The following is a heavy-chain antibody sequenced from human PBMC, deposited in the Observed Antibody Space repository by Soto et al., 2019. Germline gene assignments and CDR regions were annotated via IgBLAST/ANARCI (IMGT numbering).Heavy chain of an antibody. J-gene: IGHJ4*02. CDR2: IYYSGST. CDR3: ARYSSSPHYFDY. Sequence: PSETLSLTCTVPGGSIRSGDYYWSWIRQPPGKALEWIGYIYYSGSTYYNPSLKSQVTISVDTSKNQFSLKLSSVTAADTAVYYCARYSSSPHYFDYWGQGTLVTVSS. V-gene: IGHV4-30-4*01. D-gene: IGHD6-6*01. CDR1: GGSIRSGDYY.